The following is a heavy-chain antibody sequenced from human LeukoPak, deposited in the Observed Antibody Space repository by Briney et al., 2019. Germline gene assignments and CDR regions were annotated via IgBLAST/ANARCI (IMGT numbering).Heavy chain of an antibody. CDR3: AADPSSIVGATYYYGMDV. D-gene: IGHD1-26*01. V-gene: IGHV1-58*02. CDR1: GFTFTSSA. Sequence: SVKVSCKASGFTFTSSAMQWVRQARGQRLAWIGWIVVGSGNTNYAQKFQERVTITRDMSTSTAYMELSSLRSEDTAVYYCAADPSSIVGATYYYGMDVWGQGTTVTVSS. CDR2: IVVGSGNT. J-gene: IGHJ6*02.